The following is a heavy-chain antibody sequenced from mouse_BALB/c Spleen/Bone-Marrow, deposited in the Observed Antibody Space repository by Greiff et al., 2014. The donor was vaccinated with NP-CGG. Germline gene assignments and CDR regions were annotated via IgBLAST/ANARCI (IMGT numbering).Heavy chain of an antibody. CDR1: GYSLTGYT. D-gene: IGHD2-4*01. Sequence: DVQLQESGPELVKPGASMKISCKASGYSLTGYTMNWVKQSHGKNLEWIGLINPYNGGTSYNQKFKGKATLTVDKSSSTAYMELLSLTSEDSAVYYCAREVIYYDYAGFAYWGQGTLVTVSA. J-gene: IGHJ3*01. CDR3: AREVIYYDYAGFAY. V-gene: IGHV1-18*01. CDR2: INPYNGGT.